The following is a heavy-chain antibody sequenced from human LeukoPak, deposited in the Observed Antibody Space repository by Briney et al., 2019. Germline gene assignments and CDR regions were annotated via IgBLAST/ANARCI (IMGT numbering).Heavy chain of an antibody. Sequence: GGSLRLSCAASGFTFDDYAMHWVRQAPGKGLEWVSLISWDGGSTYYADPVKGRFTISRDNSKNSLYLQMNSLRAEDTALYYCAKPSSSGWPYYFDYWGQGTLVTVSS. D-gene: IGHD6-19*01. CDR3: AKPSSSGWPYYFDY. J-gene: IGHJ4*02. CDR1: GFTFDDYA. CDR2: ISWDGGST. V-gene: IGHV3-43D*03.